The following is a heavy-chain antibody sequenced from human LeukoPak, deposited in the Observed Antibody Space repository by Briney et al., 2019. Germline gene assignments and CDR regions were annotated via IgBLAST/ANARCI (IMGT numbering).Heavy chain of an antibody. CDR3: ARDIGSGSYVVDY. CDR1: GFTFSSYW. V-gene: IGHV3-7*01. CDR2: IKQDGSEK. Sequence: PGGSLRLSCAASGFTFSSYWMSWVRQAPGKGLEWVANIKQDGSEKYYVDSVKGRFTISRDNAKNSLYLQMNSLRAEDTAVYYCARDIGSGSYVVDYWGQGTLVTVSS. J-gene: IGHJ4*02. D-gene: IGHD3-10*01.